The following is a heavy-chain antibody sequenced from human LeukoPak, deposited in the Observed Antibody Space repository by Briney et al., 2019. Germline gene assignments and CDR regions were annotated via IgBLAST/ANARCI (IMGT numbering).Heavy chain of an antibody. V-gene: IGHV1-46*01. CDR2: IAPNGGST. CDR3: ARGYCSSASCNPGAY. Sequence: ASVKVSCKTSGYTFTSNSMHWVRQAPGQGLGWVGVIAPNGGSTTYARKFQDRITMTRDTSTSTVYMEVTSLTYEDTAVYYCARGYCSSASCNPGAYWGQGTLVTVSS. D-gene: IGHD2-2*01. J-gene: IGHJ4*02. CDR1: GYTFTSNS.